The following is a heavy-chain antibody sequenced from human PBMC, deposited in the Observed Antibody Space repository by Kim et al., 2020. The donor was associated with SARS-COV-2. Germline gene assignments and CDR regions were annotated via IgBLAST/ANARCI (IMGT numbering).Heavy chain of an antibody. CDR2: IYETENT. Sequence: SETLSLTCTVSGDSISSGRYYWVWIRQPPGKGLEWIGSIYETENTYYNPSLKSRVTISGDTSKSQFPLILNSVTAADTAVYYCARLDPYSSDWSFDYWGQGTLVTVSS. V-gene: IGHV4-39*01. D-gene: IGHD6-19*01. J-gene: IGHJ4*02. CDR3: ARLDPYSSDWSFDY. CDR1: GDSISSGRYY.